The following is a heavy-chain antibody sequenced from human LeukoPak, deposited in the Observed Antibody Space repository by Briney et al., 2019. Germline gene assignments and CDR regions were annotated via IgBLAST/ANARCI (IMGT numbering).Heavy chain of an antibody. CDR1: GGSISSYY. V-gene: IGHV4-4*07. CDR2: IYTSGST. D-gene: IGHD2-15*01. J-gene: IGHJ3*02. Sequence: SETLSLTCTVSGGSISSYYWSWIRQPAGKGLEWIGRIYTSGSTNYNPSLKSRVTMSVDTSKNQFSLKLSSVTAADTAVYYCARDPPEQKGVVVVAATPDRAFDIWGQGTMVTVSS. CDR3: ARDPPEQKGVVVVAATPDRAFDI.